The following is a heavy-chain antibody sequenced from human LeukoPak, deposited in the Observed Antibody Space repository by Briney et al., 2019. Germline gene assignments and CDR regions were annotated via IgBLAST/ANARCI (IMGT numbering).Heavy chain of an antibody. CDR3: ARGGIQVSGIDEFDY. CDR2: IGIRGDT. V-gene: IGHV3-13*01. Sequence: GGSLRLSCAASGFTLIDYDMHWVRHVIGKGLEWVSAIGIRGDTHYSGSVKGRFTISRENAESSLYLQMNSLRAEDTAVYYCARGGIQVSGIDEFDYWGQGTLVTVSS. J-gene: IGHJ4*02. CDR1: GFTLIDYD. D-gene: IGHD6-19*01.